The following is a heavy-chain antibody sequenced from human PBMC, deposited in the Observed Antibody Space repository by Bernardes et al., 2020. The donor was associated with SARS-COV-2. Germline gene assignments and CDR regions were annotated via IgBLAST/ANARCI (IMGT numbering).Heavy chain of an antibody. CDR2: IYPGDSDT. V-gene: IGHV5-51*01. Sequence: GESLKISCKGSGYRFITYWIGWVRQMPGKGLEWMGIIYPGDSDTRYSPSFQGQVTIPADKSISTAYLQWSSLKASDTATYYCVANPVTTSAFDIWGQGTTVTVSS. D-gene: IGHD1-1*01. CDR3: VANPVTTSAFDI. CDR1: GYRFITYW. J-gene: IGHJ3*02.